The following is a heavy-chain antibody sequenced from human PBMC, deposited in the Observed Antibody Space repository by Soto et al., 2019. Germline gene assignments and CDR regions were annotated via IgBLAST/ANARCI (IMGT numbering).Heavy chain of an antibody. Sequence: SETLSLTCAVYGGTFSGYYWSWIRQPPGKGLEWIGEINHSGSTNYNPSLKSRVTISVDTSKNQFSLKLSSVTAADTAVYYCARHGDYSLLYYYYYGMDVWGQGTTVTVSS. CDR3: ARHGDYSLLYYYYYGMDV. J-gene: IGHJ6*02. CDR2: INHSGST. D-gene: IGHD4-17*01. CDR1: GGTFSGYY. V-gene: IGHV4-34*01.